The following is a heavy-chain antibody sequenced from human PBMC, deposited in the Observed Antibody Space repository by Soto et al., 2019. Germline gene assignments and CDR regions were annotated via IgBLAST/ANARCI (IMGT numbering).Heavy chain of an antibody. V-gene: IGHV1-18*01. CDR1: GYTFTSYG. CDR3: ARVSQDIVVVVAANDY. D-gene: IGHD2-15*01. J-gene: IGHJ4*02. Sequence: QVQLVQSGAEVKKPGASVKVSCKASGYTFTSYGISWVRQAPGQGLEWMGWISAYNGNTNYAQKLQGRVTMTTDTSTSTVYMELRSLRSDDTAVYYCARVSQDIVVVVAANDYWGQGTLVTVSS. CDR2: ISAYNGNT.